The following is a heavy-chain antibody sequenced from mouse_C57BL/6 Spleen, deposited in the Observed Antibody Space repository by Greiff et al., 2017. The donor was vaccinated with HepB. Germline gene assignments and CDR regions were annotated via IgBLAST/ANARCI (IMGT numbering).Heavy chain of an antibody. J-gene: IGHJ2*01. D-gene: IGHD1-1*01. CDR2: IDPSDSYT. CDR3: ARGGVVARDY. CDR1: GYTFTSYW. V-gene: IGHV1-69*01. Sequence: QSCKASGYTFTSYWMHWVKQRPGQGLEWIGEIDPSDSYTNYNQKFKGKSTLTVDKSSSTAYMQLSSLTSEDSAVYYCARGGVVARDYWGQGTTLTVSS.